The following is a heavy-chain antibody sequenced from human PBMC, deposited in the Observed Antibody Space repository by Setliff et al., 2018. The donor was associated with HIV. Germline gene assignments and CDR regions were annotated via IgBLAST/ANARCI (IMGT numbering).Heavy chain of an antibody. J-gene: IGHJ6*02. Sequence: GESLKISCAASGFDFTSYTMTWVRQAPGKGLEWVASISPGGSFMYYGDSIRGRFTISRDDAKSSLYLQMNSLKVEDTTVYYCARKLQPGYGMDVWGQGTTVTVSS. CDR3: ARKLQPGYGMDV. CDR1: GFDFTSYT. V-gene: IGHV3-21*01. CDR2: ISPGGSFM. D-gene: IGHD5-18*01.